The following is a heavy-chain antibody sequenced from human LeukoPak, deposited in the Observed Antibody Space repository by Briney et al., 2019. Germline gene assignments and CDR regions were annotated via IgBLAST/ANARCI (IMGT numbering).Heavy chain of an antibody. CDR3: ARDRLSQGAFDI. Sequence: GSLRLSCAASGFTFSSFAMSWVRQPPGKGLEWIGSIYHSESVYYNPSLKSRIAISMDTSNNQFSLNLNSLTAADTAVYYCARDRLSQGAFDIWGQGTVVTVSS. CDR2: IYHSESV. CDR1: GFTFSSFA. J-gene: IGHJ3*02. V-gene: IGHV4-38-2*02.